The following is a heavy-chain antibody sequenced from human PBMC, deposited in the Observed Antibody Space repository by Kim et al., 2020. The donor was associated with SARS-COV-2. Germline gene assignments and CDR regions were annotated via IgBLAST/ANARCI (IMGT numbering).Heavy chain of an antibody. D-gene: IGHD6-6*01. CDR1: GGSISSYY. Sequence: SETLSLTCTVSGGSISSYYWSWIRQPPGKGLEWIGYIYYSGSTNYNPSLKSRVTISVDTSKNQFSLKLSSVTAADTAVYYCARRVAAQDYYYYMDVWGKGTTVTVSS. V-gene: IGHV4-59*08. CDR3: ARRVAAQDYYYYMDV. CDR2: IYYSGST. J-gene: IGHJ6*03.